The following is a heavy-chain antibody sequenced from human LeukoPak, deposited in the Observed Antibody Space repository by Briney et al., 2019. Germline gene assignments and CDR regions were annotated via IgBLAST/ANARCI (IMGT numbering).Heavy chain of an antibody. Sequence: PGGSLRLSCAASGFTFSDYYISWIRKAPGQGLEWNSYISGTGVTISYADSVKGQFTISRDNAKNSLYLQMNSLSAEDTAVYYCARDRNYDSSVTFAYWGRGTLVTVSS. CDR3: ARDRNYDSSVTFAY. CDR2: ISGTGVTI. V-gene: IGHV3-11*01. CDR1: GFTFSDYY. D-gene: IGHD3-22*01. J-gene: IGHJ4*02.